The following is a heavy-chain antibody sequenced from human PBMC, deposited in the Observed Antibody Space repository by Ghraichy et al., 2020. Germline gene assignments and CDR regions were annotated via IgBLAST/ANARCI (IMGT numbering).Heavy chain of an antibody. V-gene: IGHV4-31*03. CDR3: ARLGWDSDEEKDYYYYGMDV. D-gene: IGHD2-21*01. CDR1: GGSISSGGYY. CDR2: IYYSGST. J-gene: IGHJ6*02. Sequence: SETLSLTCTVSGGSISSGGYYWSWIRQHPGKGLEWIGYIYYSGSTYYNPSLKSRVTISVDTSKNQFSLKLSSVTAADTAVYYCARLGWDSDEEKDYYYYGMDVWGQGTTVTVSS.